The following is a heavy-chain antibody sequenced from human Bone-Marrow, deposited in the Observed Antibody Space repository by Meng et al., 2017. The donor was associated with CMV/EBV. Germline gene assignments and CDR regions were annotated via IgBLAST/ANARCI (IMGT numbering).Heavy chain of an antibody. CDR1: GGSFSGYY. Sequence: SETLSLTCAVYGGSFSGYYWSWIRQPPGKGLEWIGEINHSGSINYSPSLKSRVTISVDTSKNQFSLKLSSVTAADTAVYYCARRGGSYHYWRYFDYWGQGTLVTVSS. CDR3: ARRGGSYHYWRYFDY. J-gene: IGHJ4*02. V-gene: IGHV4-34*01. CDR2: INHSGSI. D-gene: IGHD1-26*01.